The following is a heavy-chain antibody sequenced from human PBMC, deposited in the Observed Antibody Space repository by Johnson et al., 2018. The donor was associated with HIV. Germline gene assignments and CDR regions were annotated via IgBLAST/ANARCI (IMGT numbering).Heavy chain of an antibody. CDR2: IGTAGDT. V-gene: IGHV3-13*01. J-gene: IGHJ3*01. D-gene: IGHD3-10*01. CDR1: GFTFSSYW. CDR3: AKDRQPANYGAFDV. Sequence: VQLVESGGGLVQPGGSLRLSCAASGFTFSSYWMSWVRQAPGKGLEWVSAIGTAGDTYYPGSVKGRFTISRENAKNSLYLQMNSLRAEDTAVYYCAKDRQPANYGAFDVWGQVTMVTVSS.